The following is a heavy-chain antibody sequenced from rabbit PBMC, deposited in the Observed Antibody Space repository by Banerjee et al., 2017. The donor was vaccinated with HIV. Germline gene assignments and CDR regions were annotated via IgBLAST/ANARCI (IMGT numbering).Heavy chain of an antibody. V-gene: IGHV1S40*01. CDR3: ATGRYDDYGDTTLFNL. J-gene: IGHJ4*01. CDR2: IYAGSSGST. Sequence: QSLEESGGDLVKPGASLTLTCTASGFSFSSGYWICWVRQAPGKRPEWIACIYAGSSGSTYYASWAKGRFTISKTSSTTVTLQMTSLTAADTATYFCATGRYDDYGDTTLFNLWGPGTLVTVS. D-gene: IGHD2-1*01. CDR1: GFSFSSGYW.